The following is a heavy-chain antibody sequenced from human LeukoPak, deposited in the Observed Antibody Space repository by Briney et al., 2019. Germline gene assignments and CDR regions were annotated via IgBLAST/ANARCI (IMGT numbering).Heavy chain of an antibody. D-gene: IGHD3-10*01. J-gene: IGHJ3*02. CDR3: ARGAPGVSALDI. V-gene: IGHV4-34*01. Sequence: SETLSLTCAVYGGSFSGYYWSWIRQPPGKGLAWIGEINHSGYTNYNPSLKSRVTISVDTSKNQFSLKLSSVTAADTAVYYCARGAPGVSALDIWGQGTMVTVSS. CDR2: INHSGYT. CDR1: GGSFSGYY.